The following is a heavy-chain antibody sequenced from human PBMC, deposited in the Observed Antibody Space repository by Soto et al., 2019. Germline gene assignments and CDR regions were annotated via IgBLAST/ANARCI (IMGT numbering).Heavy chain of an antibody. CDR2: IIPIFGTA. CDR3: ARPYSGSYYDYYGMDV. V-gene: IGHV1-69*13. J-gene: IGHJ6*02. D-gene: IGHD1-26*01. Sequence: SVKVSCKASGGTFSSYAISWVRQAPGQGLEWMGGIIPIFGTANYAQKFQGRVTITADESTSTAYMELSSLRSEDTAVYYCARPYSGSYYDYYGMDVWGQGTTVTVSS. CDR1: GGTFSSYA.